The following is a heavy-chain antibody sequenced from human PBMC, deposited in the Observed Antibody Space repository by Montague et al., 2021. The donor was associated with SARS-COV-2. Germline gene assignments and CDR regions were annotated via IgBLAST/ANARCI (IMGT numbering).Heavy chain of an antibody. CDR2: IKQDGSEK. D-gene: IGHD2-2*01. V-gene: IGHV3-7*01. Sequence: SLSLSFSASGFTFSSYWMSWVRQAPGKGLEWVANIKQDGSEKYYVDSVKGRFTISRDNAKNSLYLQMNSLRAEDTAVYYCARDSFVVVPAASNYYYYYGMDVWGQGTTVTVSS. CDR1: GFTFSSYW. CDR3: ARDSFVVVPAASNYYYYYGMDV. J-gene: IGHJ6*02.